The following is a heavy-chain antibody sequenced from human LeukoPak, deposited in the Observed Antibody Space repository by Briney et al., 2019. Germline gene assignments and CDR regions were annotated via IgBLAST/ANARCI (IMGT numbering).Heavy chain of an antibody. D-gene: IGHD3-3*01. V-gene: IGHV7-4-1*02. CDR2: INTNTGNP. J-gene: IGHJ6*02. CDR3: ARLNRGASGYWDYYYGMDV. CDR1: GYTFISYA. Sequence: ASVKVSCKASGYTFISYAMNWVRQAPGQGLEWMGWINTNTGNPTYAQGFTGRFVFSLDTSVSTAYLQISSRKAEDTAVYYCARLNRGASGYWDYYYGMDVWGQGTTVTVSS.